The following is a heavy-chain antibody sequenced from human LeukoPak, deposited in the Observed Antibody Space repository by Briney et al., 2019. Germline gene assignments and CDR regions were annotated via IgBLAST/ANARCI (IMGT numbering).Heavy chain of an antibody. V-gene: IGHV4-34*01. CDR2: INHSGST. CDR3: ARGTVVPAAIVDY. D-gene: IGHD2-2*01. CDR1: GGSFSGYY. Sequence: SETLSLTCAVYGGSFSGYYWSWIRQPPGKGPEWIGEINHSGSTNYNPSLKSRVTISVDTSKNQFSLKLSSVTAADTAVYYCARGTVVPAAIVDYWGQGTLVTVSS. J-gene: IGHJ4*02.